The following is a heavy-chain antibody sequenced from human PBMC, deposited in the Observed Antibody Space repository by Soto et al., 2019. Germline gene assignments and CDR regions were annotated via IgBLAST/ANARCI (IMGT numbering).Heavy chain of an antibody. Sequence: ASLKVSCKTAGYTFTNYGISCGRHTNGQGLELFGWVSAYNFKTDYAQKVQGRVTMTADPSTNTAYMELRSLRSDDTAVYFCARLRSYYFYMDVWGKGTTVTVSS. V-gene: IGHV1-18*01. J-gene: IGHJ6*03. CDR1: GYTFTNYG. CDR3: ARLRSYYFYMDV. CDR2: VSAYNFKT.